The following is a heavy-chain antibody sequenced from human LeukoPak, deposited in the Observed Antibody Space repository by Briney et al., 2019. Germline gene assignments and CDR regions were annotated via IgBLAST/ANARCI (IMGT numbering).Heavy chain of an antibody. D-gene: IGHD1-26*01. Sequence: SETLSLTCTVSGGSISSSSHYWGWIRQPPGKGLEWIGSIYYSGTTYYNPSLKSRVTISVDTSKNQFSLTLTSLTAADTAVYYCARPKVGVTRGFDYWGQGTLVTVSS. V-gene: IGHV4-39*01. J-gene: IGHJ4*02. CDR1: GGSISSSSHY. CDR3: ARPKVGVTRGFDY. CDR2: IYYSGTT.